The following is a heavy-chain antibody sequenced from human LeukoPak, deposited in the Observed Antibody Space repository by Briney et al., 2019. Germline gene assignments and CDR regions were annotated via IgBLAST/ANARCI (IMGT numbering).Heavy chain of an antibody. CDR3: AKGSSGYFADL. V-gene: IGHV3-23*01. Sequence: GGSLRLSCAASGFTFNNYGLIWVRQAPGKGLEWVAAISNDGGGTMYAAFVEGRFTIFRDNSKNTLFLQMNSLRAEDTALYCCAKGSSGYFADLWGQGTLVTVSS. CDR2: ISNDGGGT. J-gene: IGHJ5*02. CDR1: GFTFNNYG. D-gene: IGHD3-22*01.